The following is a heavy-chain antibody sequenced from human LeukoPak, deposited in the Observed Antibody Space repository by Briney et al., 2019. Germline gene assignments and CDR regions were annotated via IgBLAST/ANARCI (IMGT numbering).Heavy chain of an antibody. CDR3: ARGLSYSNYYDSSGYYFRSDAFDI. J-gene: IGHJ3*02. Sequence: SETLSLTCTVSGGSISSYYWSWIRQPPGKGLEWIGYIYYSGSTNYNPSLKSRVTISVDTSKNQFSLKLSSVTAADTAVYYCARGLSYSNYYDSSGYYFRSDAFDIWGQGTMVTVSS. D-gene: IGHD3-22*01. CDR1: GGSISSYY. CDR2: IYYSGST. V-gene: IGHV4-59*12.